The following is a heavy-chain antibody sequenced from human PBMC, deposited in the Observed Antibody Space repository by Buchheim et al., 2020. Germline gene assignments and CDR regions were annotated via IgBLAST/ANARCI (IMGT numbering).Heavy chain of an antibody. CDR2: IYYSGST. CDR3: ARHTPVLEWLHKSGGFDP. D-gene: IGHD3-3*01. J-gene: IGHJ5*02. V-gene: IGHV4-39*01. Sequence: QVQLQQWGAGLLKPSETLSLTCTVSGGSISSSSYYWGWIRQPPGKGLEWIGSIYYSGSTYYNPSLKSRVTISVDTSKNQFSLKLSSVTAADTAVYYCARHTPVLEWLHKSGGFDPWGQGTL. CDR1: GGSISSSSYY.